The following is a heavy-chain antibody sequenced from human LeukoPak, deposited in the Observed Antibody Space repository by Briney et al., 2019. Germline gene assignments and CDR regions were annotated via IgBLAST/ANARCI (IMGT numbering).Heavy chain of an antibody. J-gene: IGHJ4*02. V-gene: IGHV4-59*01. CDR3: ARTGSTVTMLYPFDH. CDR2: FYYSGST. Sequence: SETLSLTCAVSGGSIRSYYWSWIRQPPGKGLEWIGYFYYSGSTNYTPSLKSRVSISVDTSKNQFSLKLSSVTAADTAVYYCARTGSTVTMLYPFDHWGQGTLVTVSS. CDR1: GGSIRSYY. D-gene: IGHD4-17*01.